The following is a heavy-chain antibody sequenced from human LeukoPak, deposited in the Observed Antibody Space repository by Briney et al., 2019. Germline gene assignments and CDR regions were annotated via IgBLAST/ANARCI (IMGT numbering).Heavy chain of an antibody. CDR1: GFTFSDAW. J-gene: IGHJ4*02. CDR2: IKRKSGGGTT. Sequence: TGGPLRLSCVASGFTFSDAWMSWVRQAPGKGLKWVGRIKRKSGGGTTDFAAPVKGRFTISRDDSKNMLFLQMNNLKTEDTALYYCATEGSDPPYFDFWGQGTLVIVSS. V-gene: IGHV3-15*01. CDR3: ATEGSDPPYFDF.